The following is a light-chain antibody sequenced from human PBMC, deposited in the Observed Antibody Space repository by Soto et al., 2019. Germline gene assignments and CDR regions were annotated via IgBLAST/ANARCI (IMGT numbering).Light chain of an antibody. CDR3: QQYNNWTPMYT. V-gene: IGKV3-15*01. CDR2: GAS. J-gene: IGKJ2*01. CDR1: QSVSSS. Sequence: EIVMTQSPATLSVSPGERATLSCRASQSVSSSLAWYQQKPGQAPRLLIYGASTRATGIPARFSGSWSGTEVTLTISNLQSEDFAVYYCQQYNNWTPMYTFCQGTKLEIK.